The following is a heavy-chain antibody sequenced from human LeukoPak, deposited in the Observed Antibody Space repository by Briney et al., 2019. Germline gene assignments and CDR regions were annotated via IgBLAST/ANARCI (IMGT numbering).Heavy chain of an antibody. V-gene: IGHV3-7*01. J-gene: IGHJ5*02. CDR2: INQDGSGK. CDR1: GFTFSTYW. CDR3: AVSNWMDP. Sequence: EGSLRLSCAASGFTFSTYWMTWVRQAPRKGLEWVANINQDGSGKYYVDSVKGRFTISRGNAKNSLYLQMNSLRAEDTAVYYCAVSNWMDPWGQGTLVTVSS.